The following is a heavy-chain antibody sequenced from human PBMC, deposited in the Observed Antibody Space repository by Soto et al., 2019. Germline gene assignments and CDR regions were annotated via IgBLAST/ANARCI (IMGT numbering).Heavy chain of an antibody. V-gene: IGHV3-23*01. CDR2: ISGSGGST. CDR3: AKDLWGSKYYYYGMDV. J-gene: IGHJ6*02. CDR1: GFTFSSYA. D-gene: IGHD3-16*01. Sequence: GGSLRLSCAASGFTFSSYAMSWVRQAPGKGLEWVSAISGSGGSTYYADSVKGRFTISRDNSKNTLYLQMNSLRAEDTAVYYCAKDLWGSKYYYYGMDVWGQGTTVTVSS.